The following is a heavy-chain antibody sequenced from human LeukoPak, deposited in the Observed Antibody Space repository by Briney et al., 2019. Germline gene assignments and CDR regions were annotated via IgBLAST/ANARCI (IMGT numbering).Heavy chain of an antibody. CDR2: ISGSGTST. Sequence: GGSLRLSCTASGYTFNSYAMSWVRQAPGKGLEWVSGISGSGTSTYYADSVKGRFTISRDNSKNTLYLQMNNLRAEDTALYYCAKEPASGSCFDYWGQGTLVTVSS. CDR1: GYTFNSYA. V-gene: IGHV3-23*01. D-gene: IGHD3-10*01. CDR3: AKEPASGSCFDY. J-gene: IGHJ4*02.